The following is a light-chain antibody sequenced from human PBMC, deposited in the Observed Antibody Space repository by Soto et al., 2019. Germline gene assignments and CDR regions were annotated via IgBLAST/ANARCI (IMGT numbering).Light chain of an antibody. CDR3: QQYNKWPLT. CDR1: QSVSSN. J-gene: IGKJ1*01. CDR2: AVS. Sequence: EIMMTQSPGTLSASPGERATLSCRASQSVSSNLAWYQQKPGQAPRLLLYAVSTRATGIPARFSGSGSWTEFTLTISSLQSEDFAVYYCQQYNKWPLTFGQGTKVEIK. V-gene: IGKV3-15*01.